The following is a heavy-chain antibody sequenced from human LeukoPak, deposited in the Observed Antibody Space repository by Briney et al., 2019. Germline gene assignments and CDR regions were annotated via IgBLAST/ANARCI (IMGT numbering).Heavy chain of an antibody. Sequence: SETLSLTCTVSGGSISSSSYYWGWIRQPPGKGLEWIGSIYYSGSTCYNPSLKSRVTISVDTSKNQFSLKLSSVTAADTAVYYCARVMEGWFDPWGQGTLVTVSS. D-gene: IGHD1-1*01. J-gene: IGHJ5*02. CDR2: IYYSGST. CDR1: GGSISSSSYY. V-gene: IGHV4-39*01. CDR3: ARVMEGWFDP.